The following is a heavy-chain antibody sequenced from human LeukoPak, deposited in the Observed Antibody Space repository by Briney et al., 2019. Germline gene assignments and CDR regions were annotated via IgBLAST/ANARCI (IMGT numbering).Heavy chain of an antibody. Sequence: SETLSLTCTVSGGSISSSSYYWGWIRQPPGKGLEWIGSIYYSGSTYYNPSLKSRVTISVDTSKNQFSLKLSSVTAADTAVYYCARLHAPAQYCSGGSCTSIGYWGQGTLVTVSS. CDR1: GGSISSSSYY. CDR3: ARLHAPAQYCSGGSCTSIGY. CDR2: IYYSGST. V-gene: IGHV4-39*07. J-gene: IGHJ4*02. D-gene: IGHD2-15*01.